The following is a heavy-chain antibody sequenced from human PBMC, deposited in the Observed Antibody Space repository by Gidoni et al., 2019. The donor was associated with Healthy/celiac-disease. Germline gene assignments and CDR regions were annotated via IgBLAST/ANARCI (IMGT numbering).Heavy chain of an antibody. V-gene: IGHV4-34*01. CDR3: ARVLFPPRYCSSTSCARDYYYYGMDV. J-gene: IGHJ6*02. CDR1: GGSFSGYY. D-gene: IGHD2-2*01. CDR2: INHSGST. Sequence: QVQLQQWGAGLLKPSETLSLTCAVYGGSFSGYYWSWIRQPPGKGLEWIGEINHSGSTNYNPSLKSRVTISVDTSKNQFSLKLSSVTAADTAVYYCARVLFPPRYCSSTSCARDYYYYGMDVWCQGTTVTVSS.